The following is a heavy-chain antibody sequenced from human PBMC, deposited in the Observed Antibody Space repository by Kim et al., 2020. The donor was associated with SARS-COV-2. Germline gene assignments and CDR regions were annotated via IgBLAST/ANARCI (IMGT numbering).Heavy chain of an antibody. CDR2: K. J-gene: IGHJ4*02. D-gene: IGHD3-10*01. Sequence: KNYADSVKGRFTNSRDNSKNTVYLQMNSLRGEDTAVYYCARDTYGSGSFDYWGQGTLVTVSS. V-gene: IGHV3-30*01. CDR3: ARDTYGSGSFDY.